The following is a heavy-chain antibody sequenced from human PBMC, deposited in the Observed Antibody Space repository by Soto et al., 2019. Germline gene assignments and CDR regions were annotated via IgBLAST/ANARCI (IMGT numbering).Heavy chain of an antibody. CDR2: IIPIFGTA. V-gene: IGHV1-69*06. J-gene: IGHJ4*02. CDR1: GGTFSSYA. CDR3: ARRRGGSSGWSPGFDY. D-gene: IGHD6-19*01. Sequence: QVQLVQSGAEVKKPGSSVKVSCKASGGTFSSYAISWVRQAPGQGHEWMGGIIPIFGTANYAQKFQGRVTITADKSTSTAYMELSSLRSEDTAVYYCARRRGGSSGWSPGFDYWGQGTLVTVSS.